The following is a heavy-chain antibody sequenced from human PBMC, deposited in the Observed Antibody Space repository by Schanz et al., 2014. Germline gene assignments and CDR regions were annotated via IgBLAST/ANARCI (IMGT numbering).Heavy chain of an antibody. D-gene: IGHD3-10*01. V-gene: IGHV3-30-3*01. Sequence: QVQLVESGGGVVQPGRSLRLSCAASGFTFSSYAMHWVRQAPGKGLEWVAVISYDGRNKYYADSVKGRFTISRDNSKNTLYLQMNSLTAADTAVYYCALREKPYGPFASWGQGALVTVSS. J-gene: IGHJ4*02. CDR3: ALREKPYGPFAS. CDR2: ISYDGRNK. CDR1: GFTFSSYA.